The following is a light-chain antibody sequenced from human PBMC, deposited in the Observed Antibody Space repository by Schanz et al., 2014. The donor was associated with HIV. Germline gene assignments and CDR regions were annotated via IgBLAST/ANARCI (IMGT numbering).Light chain of an antibody. Sequence: QSALTQPPSASGSPGQSVTISCTGTSSDVGGHDRVSWYQQYPGKAPKLLIYEVDKRPSGVPDRFSGSKSGNTASLTISGLQPDDEADYYCCSYTTSTTRVFGGGTKLTVL. CDR1: SSDVGGHDR. CDR3: CSYTTSTTRV. CDR2: EVD. V-gene: IGLV2-18*02. J-gene: IGLJ3*02.